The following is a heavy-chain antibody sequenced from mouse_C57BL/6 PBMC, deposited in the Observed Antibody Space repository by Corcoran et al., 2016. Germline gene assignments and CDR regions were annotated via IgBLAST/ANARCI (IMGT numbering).Heavy chain of an antibody. J-gene: IGHJ2*01. Sequence: QIQLVQSAPELKKPRETVKISCKASGYTFTEYPLHWVKQPPGKGFKWMGMIYTDTGEPTYAEELNGRFAFPLETSASTAYLQINNLKNEDTATYFWVPLWGDEGYLEYWGQGTTLTDSS. CDR1: GYTFTEYP. CDR3: VPLWGDEGYLEY. V-gene: IGHV9-1*01. D-gene: IGHD2-13*01. CDR2: IYTDTGEP.